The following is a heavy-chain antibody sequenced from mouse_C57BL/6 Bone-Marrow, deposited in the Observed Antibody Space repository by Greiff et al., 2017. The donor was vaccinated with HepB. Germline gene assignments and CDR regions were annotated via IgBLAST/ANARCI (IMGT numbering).Heavy chain of an antibody. CDR1: GYAFSSSW. J-gene: IGHJ1*03. D-gene: IGHD1-1*01. Sequence: QVQLQQSGPELVKPGASVKISCKASGYAFSSSWMNWVKQRPGKGLEWIGRIYPGDGDTNYNGKFKGKATLTAEKSSSTAYMQLSSLTSEDSAVYFCTRRIPFITTVVAPDFDVWGTGTTVTVSS. CDR2: IYPGDGDT. V-gene: IGHV1-82*01. CDR3: TRRIPFITTVVAPDFDV.